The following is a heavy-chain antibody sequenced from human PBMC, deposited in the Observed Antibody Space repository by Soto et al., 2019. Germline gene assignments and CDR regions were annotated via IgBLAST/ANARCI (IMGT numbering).Heavy chain of an antibody. D-gene: IGHD3-16*01. Sequence: GGSLRLSCTASGFIFGAHAMSWVRQAPGKGLEWVSAINWIGGSTNYADSMKGRFTISRDNAKNSLYLQMSSLRAEDTALYYCARHGGTPDLYFDYWGQGT. CDR2: INWIGGST. V-gene: IGHV3-20*04. CDR1: GFIFGAHA. J-gene: IGHJ4*02. CDR3: ARHGGTPDLYFDY.